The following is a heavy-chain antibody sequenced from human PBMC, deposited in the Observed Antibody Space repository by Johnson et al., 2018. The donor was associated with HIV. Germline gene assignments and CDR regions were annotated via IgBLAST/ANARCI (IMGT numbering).Heavy chain of an antibody. CDR2: IDTDGSST. Sequence: VQLVESGGGLVQPGGSLRLSCAASGFTFSSYWMHWVRQAPGKGLVWVSRIDTDGSSTSYADSVKGRFTISRDNAKNTLYLQMNSLKTEDTAVYYCTTDLVTPHAFDIWGQGTMVTVSS. CDR1: GFTFSSYW. D-gene: IGHD4-23*01. V-gene: IGHV3-74*01. J-gene: IGHJ3*02. CDR3: TTDLVTPHAFDI.